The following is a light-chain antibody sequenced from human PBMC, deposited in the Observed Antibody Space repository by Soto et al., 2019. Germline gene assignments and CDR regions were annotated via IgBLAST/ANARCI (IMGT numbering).Light chain of an antibody. CDR3: SSYTSSNTYV. Sequence: QSALTQPASVSGSPGQSITISCTGTSSDVGGYDYVSWYQLHPGKAPKLMVFEVSNRPSGVSYRFSGSKSGNTASLTISGLQAEDEADYYCSSYTSSNTYVFGTGTQLTVL. CDR2: EVS. CDR1: SSDVGGYDY. V-gene: IGLV2-14*01. J-gene: IGLJ1*01.